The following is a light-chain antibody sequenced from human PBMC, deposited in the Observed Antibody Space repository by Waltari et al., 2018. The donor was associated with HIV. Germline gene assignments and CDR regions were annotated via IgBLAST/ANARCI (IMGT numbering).Light chain of an antibody. CDR2: EVT. CDR3: SSFANRDGFYVL. V-gene: IGLV2-8*01. Sequence: QSALTQPPSASGSPGQSVTLSCTGTNSDIGTYDYVSWYQQHPGKAPKLVISEVTKRPSGVSYGFSGSKSGNTAFLTVSGLQAEDEADYYCSSFANRDGFYVLFGGGTRLTVL. J-gene: IGLJ2*01. CDR1: NSDIGTYDY.